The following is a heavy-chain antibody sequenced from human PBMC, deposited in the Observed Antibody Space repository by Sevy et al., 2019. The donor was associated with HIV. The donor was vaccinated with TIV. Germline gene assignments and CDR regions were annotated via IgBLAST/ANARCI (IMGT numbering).Heavy chain of an antibody. V-gene: IGHV3-7*01. CDR1: GFSFSSYW. CDR3: ARSVDY. CDR2: VNLDGSGK. J-gene: IGHJ4*02. Sequence: GGSLRLSRAASGFSFSSYWMTWFRQAPGKELEWVANVNLDGSGKYYVDSVKGRFTISRDNARNSLSLQMNSLRAEDTAVYYCARSVDYWGQGTLVTVSS.